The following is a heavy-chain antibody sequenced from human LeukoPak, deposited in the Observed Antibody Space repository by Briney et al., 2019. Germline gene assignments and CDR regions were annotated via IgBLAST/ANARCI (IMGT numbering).Heavy chain of an antibody. V-gene: IGHV4-34*01. CDR2: INHSGST. CDR1: GGSFSGYY. Sequence: PSETLSLTCAVYGGSFSGYYWSWIRQPPGKGLEWIGEINHSGSTNYNPSLKSRVTISVDTSKNQFSLKLSSVTAADTAVYYCARGPNLVRAFDIWGQGTMVTVSS. D-gene: IGHD2-2*01. J-gene: IGHJ3*02. CDR3: ARGPNLVRAFDI.